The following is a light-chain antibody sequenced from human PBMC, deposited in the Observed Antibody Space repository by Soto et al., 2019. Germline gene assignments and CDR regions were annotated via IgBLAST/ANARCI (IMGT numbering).Light chain of an antibody. V-gene: IGKV3-20*01. CDR3: QQYGSSPFIT. J-gene: IGKJ5*01. CDR1: QSVSSSY. CDR2: GAS. Sequence: EIVLTQSPGTLSLSPGERATLSCRASQSVSSSYLAWYQQKPGQAPRLLIYGASSRATGIPDRFSGSGSGTDSTLTISRLEPEDFAVYYCQQYGSSPFITFGQGTRLEIK.